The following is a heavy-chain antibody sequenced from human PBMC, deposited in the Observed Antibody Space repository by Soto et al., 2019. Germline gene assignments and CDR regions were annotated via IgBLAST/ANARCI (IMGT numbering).Heavy chain of an antibody. J-gene: IGHJ6*02. V-gene: IGHV1-18*01. CDR1: GYTFTSYG. CDR2: ISAYNGNT. D-gene: IGHD6-13*01. CDR3: AREGYSSSWSIKYYYYGMDV. Sequence: ASVKVSCKASGYTFTSYGISWVRQAPGQGLEWMGWISAYNGNTNYAQKIQGRVTMTTDTSTSTAYMELRSLRSDDTAVYYCAREGYSSSWSIKYYYYGMDVWGQGTTVTVSS.